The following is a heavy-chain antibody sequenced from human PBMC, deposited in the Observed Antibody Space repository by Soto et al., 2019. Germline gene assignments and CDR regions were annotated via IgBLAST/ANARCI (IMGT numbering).Heavy chain of an antibody. D-gene: IGHD2-15*01. J-gene: IGHJ5*02. CDR2: IYPGDSDT. Sequence: GESLKISCKGSGYSFTSYWIGWVRQMPGKGLEWMGIIYPGDSDTRYSPSFQGQVTISADKSISTAYLQRSSLKASDTAMYYCARLPRYCSGGSCRNWFDPWGQGTLVTVSS. CDR1: GYSFTSYW. CDR3: ARLPRYCSGGSCRNWFDP. V-gene: IGHV5-51*01.